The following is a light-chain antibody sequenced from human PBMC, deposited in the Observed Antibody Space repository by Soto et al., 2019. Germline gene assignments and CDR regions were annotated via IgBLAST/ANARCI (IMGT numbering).Light chain of an antibody. CDR2: WAS. J-gene: IGKJ3*01. Sequence: DIVLTQSPDSLAVSLGERATINCKSSQSALYSTNNKNSLAWYQQKPGQPPKLLFYWASTRESGVPDRFGGSGSGTDFTLTIGSLQAEDVAVYYCQRRSSWPFTFGPGTKVDIK. CDR1: QSALYSTNNKNS. CDR3: QRRSSWPFT. V-gene: IGKV4-1*01.